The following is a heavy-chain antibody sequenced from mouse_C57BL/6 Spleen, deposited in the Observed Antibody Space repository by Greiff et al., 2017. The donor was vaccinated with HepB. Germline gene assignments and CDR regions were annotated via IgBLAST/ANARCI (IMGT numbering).Heavy chain of an antibody. D-gene: IGHD1-1*01. Sequence: EVKLQQSGPELVKPGASVKISCKASGYSFTDYNMNWVKQSNGKSLEWIGVINPNYGTTSYNQKFKGKATLTVDQSSSTAYMQLNSLTSEDSAVYYCAREDGSSQFPYFDYWGQGTTLTVSS. CDR2: INPNYGTT. CDR3: AREDGSSQFPYFDY. J-gene: IGHJ2*01. CDR1: GYSFTDYN. V-gene: IGHV1-39*01.